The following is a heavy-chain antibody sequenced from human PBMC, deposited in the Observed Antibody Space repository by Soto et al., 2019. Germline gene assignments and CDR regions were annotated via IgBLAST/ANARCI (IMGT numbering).Heavy chain of an antibody. Sequence: SETLSLTCTVSGGSISSGGYYWSWIRQHPGKGLEWIGYIYYSGSTYYNPSLKSRVTISVDTSKNQFSLKLSSVTAADTAVYYCARADIVVVAPATHYYYYYCMDVWGQGTTITVSS. CDR3: ARADIVVVAPATHYYYYYCMDV. CDR2: IYYSGST. V-gene: IGHV4-31*03. J-gene: IGHJ6*02. D-gene: IGHD2-2*01. CDR1: GGSISSGGYY.